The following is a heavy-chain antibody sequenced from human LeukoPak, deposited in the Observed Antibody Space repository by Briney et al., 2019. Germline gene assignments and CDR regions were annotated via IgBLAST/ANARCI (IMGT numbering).Heavy chain of an antibody. D-gene: IGHD3-10*01. Sequence: SETLSLTCTVSGGSISSSSYYWGWIRQPPGKGLEWIGSIYCSGSTYYNPSLKSRVTISVDTSKNQFSLKLSSVTAADTAVYYCASTPYYGSGSYYKGWFDPWGQGTLVTVSS. CDR1: GGSISSSSYY. V-gene: IGHV4-39*01. CDR2: IYCSGST. CDR3: ASTPYYGSGSYYKGWFDP. J-gene: IGHJ5*02.